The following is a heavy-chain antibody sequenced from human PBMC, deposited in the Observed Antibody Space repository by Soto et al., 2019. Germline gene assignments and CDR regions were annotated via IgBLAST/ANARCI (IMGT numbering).Heavy chain of an antibody. V-gene: IGHV3-30*18. CDR2: ISYDGSNK. CDR1: GFTFSSYG. D-gene: IGHD3-3*01. J-gene: IGHJ6*02. CDR3: AKEVWSGPMDV. Sequence: QVQLVESGGGVVQPGRSLRLSCAASGFTFSSYGMHWGRQAPGKGLEWVAVISYDGSNKNYADSVKGRFTISRDNSKNTQYLQMNSLRAEDTAVYYCAKEVWSGPMDVWGQGTTVTVSS.